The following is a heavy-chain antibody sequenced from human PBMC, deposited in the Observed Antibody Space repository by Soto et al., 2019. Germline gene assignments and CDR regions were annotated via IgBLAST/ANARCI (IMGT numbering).Heavy chain of an antibody. Sequence: ASVKVSCKASGYTFTSYGISWVRQAPGQGLEWMGWISAYNGNTNYAQKLQGRVTMTTDTSTSTAYMELRSLRSDDTAVYYCARGCGSGTYYSYSVLYGFDIWGQGTMVTVSS. CDR2: ISAYNGNT. V-gene: IGHV1-18*04. J-gene: IGHJ3*02. D-gene: IGHD3-10*01. CDR3: ARGCGSGTYYSYSVLYGFDI. CDR1: GYTFTSYG.